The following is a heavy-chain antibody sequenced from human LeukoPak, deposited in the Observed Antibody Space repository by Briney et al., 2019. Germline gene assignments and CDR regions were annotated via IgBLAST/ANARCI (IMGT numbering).Heavy chain of an antibody. J-gene: IGHJ5*02. CDR2: IYYSGNT. D-gene: IGHD5-24*01. CDR3: VRYGGDGYSSWFDP. V-gene: IGHV4-59*08. CDR1: GGSISSYY. Sequence: SETLSLTCTVSGGSISSYYWSWIRQPPGKGLEWIGYIYYSGNTIYNPSLESRVTISVDTSKDQFSLNLNSVTAADTAVYYCVRYGGDGYSSWFDPWGQGTLVTVSS.